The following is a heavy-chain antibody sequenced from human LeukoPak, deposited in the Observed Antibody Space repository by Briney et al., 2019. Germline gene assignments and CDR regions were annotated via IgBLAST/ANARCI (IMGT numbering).Heavy chain of an antibody. V-gene: IGHV3-23*01. CDR2: ISGSGGST. J-gene: IGHJ4*02. CDR3: ARGLYDILTGFVFDY. Sequence: GGSLRLSCAASGFTFSSYAMSWVRQAPGKGLEWVSAISGSGGSTYYADSVKGRFTISRDNSKNTLYLQMNSLRAEDTAVYYCARGLYDILTGFVFDYWGQGTLVTVSS. CDR1: GFTFSSYA. D-gene: IGHD3-9*01.